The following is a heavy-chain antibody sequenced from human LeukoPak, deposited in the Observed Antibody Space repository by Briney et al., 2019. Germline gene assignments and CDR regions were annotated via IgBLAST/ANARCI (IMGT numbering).Heavy chain of an antibody. CDR3: ARHNYYASSGYFSL. V-gene: IGHV3-66*04. D-gene: IGHD3-22*01. J-gene: IGHJ4*02. CDR2: IYSGGST. CDR1: GFTVSSNY. Sequence: PGGSLRLSCAASGFTVSSNYMIWVRQAPGKGLEWVSIIYSGGSTYYADSVKGRFTISRDNSKNTVYLQMNSLRAEDTAVYYCARHNYYASSGYFSLWGQGTLVTVSS.